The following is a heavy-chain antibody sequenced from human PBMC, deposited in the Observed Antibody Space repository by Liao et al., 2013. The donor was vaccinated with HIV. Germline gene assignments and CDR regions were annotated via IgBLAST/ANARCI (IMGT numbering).Heavy chain of an antibody. CDR3: DYYDSSGLDY. V-gene: IGHV4-61*02. CDR2: IYTSGST. Sequence: QLQLQESGSGLVKPSQTLSLTCAVSGGSVSSASYYWSWIRQPAGKGLEWIGRIYTSGSTNYNPSLKSRVTMSVDTSKNQFSLKLSSVTAADTAVYYCDYYDSSGLDYWGQGTLVTVSS. D-gene: IGHD3-22*01. CDR1: GGSVSSASYY. J-gene: IGHJ4*02.